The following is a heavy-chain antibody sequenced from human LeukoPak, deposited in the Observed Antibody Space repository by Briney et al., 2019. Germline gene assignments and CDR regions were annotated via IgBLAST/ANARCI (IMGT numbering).Heavy chain of an antibody. D-gene: IGHD4-17*01. Sequence: PSETLSLTCTVSGGSISSGDYYWSWIRQPPGKGLEWIGYIYYSGSTYYNPSLKSRVTISVDTSKNQFSLKLSSVTAADTAVYYCARAPPTAQKYFQLWGQGTVVTVSS. V-gene: IGHV4-30-4*01. J-gene: IGHJ1*01. CDR3: ARAPPTAQKYFQL. CDR1: GGSISSGDYY. CDR2: IYYSGST.